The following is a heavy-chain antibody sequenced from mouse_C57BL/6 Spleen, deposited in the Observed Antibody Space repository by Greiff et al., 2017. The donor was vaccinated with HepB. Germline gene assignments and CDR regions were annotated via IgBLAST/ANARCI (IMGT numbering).Heavy chain of an antibody. V-gene: IGHV3-6*01. CDR2: ISYDGSN. CDR1: GYSITSGYY. Sequence: DVKLQESGPGLVKPSQSLSLTCSVTGYSITSGYYWNWIRQFPGNKLEWMGYISYDGSNNYNPSLKNRISITRDTSKNQFFLKLNSVTTEDTATYYCARHLFFDYWGQGTTLTVSS. J-gene: IGHJ2*01. CDR3: ARHLFFDY.